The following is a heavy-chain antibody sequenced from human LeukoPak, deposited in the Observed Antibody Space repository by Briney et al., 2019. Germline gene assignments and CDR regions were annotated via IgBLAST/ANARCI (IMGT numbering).Heavy chain of an antibody. V-gene: IGHV3-7*01. D-gene: IGHD3-16*01. CDR1: GFTFSESW. CDR3: ATYSHWVAGDV. J-gene: IGHJ6*02. CDR2: MNQDGSEK. Sequence: GGSLRLSCAASGFTFSESWMSWVRQAPGKGLEWVANMNQDGSEKDYVDSVKGRFTISRDNARKSLYLQMSSLRAEDTAVYYCATYSHWVAGDVWGQGTTVTVPS.